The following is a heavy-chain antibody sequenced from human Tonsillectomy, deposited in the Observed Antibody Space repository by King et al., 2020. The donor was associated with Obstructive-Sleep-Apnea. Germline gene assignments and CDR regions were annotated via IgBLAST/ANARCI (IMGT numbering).Heavy chain of an antibody. D-gene: IGHD3-9*01. CDR3: AATGY. CDR2: ISSSGNTI. CDR1: GFTFSSYS. Sequence: VQLVESGGGLVQPGGSLRLSCAASGFTFSSYSMNWVRQAPGKGLEWVSYISSSGNTIYYADSVKGRFTISRDNATNSLYLQMNSLRAEDTAVYYCAATGYWGQGTLVTVSS. J-gene: IGHJ4*02. V-gene: IGHV3-48*04.